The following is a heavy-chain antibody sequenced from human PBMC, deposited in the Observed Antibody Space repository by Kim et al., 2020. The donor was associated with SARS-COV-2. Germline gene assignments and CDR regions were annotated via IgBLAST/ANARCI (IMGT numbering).Heavy chain of an antibody. CDR3: ARYRKGMTGTTYYYYGMDV. CDR1: GGSISSYY. Sequence: SETLSLTCTVSGGSISSYYWSWIRQPPGKGLEWIGYIYYSGSTNYNPSLKSRVTISVDTSKNQFSLKLSSVTAADTAVYYCARYRKGMTGTTYYYYGMDVWGQGTTVTVSS. D-gene: IGHD1-7*01. J-gene: IGHJ6*02. V-gene: IGHV4-59*01. CDR2: IYYSGST.